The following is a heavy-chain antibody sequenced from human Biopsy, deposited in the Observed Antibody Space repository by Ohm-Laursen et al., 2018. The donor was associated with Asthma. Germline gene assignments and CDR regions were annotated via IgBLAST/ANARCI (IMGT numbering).Heavy chain of an antibody. V-gene: IGHV1-69*01. D-gene: IGHD6-19*01. Sequence: SSVKVSCKAPGGTFSNFAISWVRQAPGQGLEWLGGIMTVFGTTNFAQKFQGRVTIPADESTSTAYMEVTSLRSEDTAIYYCARCQVGYSSGWSLLLKKIYYSGMDVWGQGTAVTVSS. CDR3: ARCQVGYSSGWSLLLKKIYYSGMDV. CDR1: GGTFSNFA. J-gene: IGHJ6*02. CDR2: IMTVFGTT.